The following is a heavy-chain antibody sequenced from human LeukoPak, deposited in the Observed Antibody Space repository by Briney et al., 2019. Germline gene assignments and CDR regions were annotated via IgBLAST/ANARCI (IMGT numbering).Heavy chain of an antibody. J-gene: IGHJ3*02. Sequence: SETLSLTCTVSGGSISSSSYYWGWIRQPPGTGLEWIGSIYYSGSTYYNPSLKSRVTISVDTSKNQFSLKLSSVTAADTAVYYCARVYSDAFDIWGQGTMVTVSS. CDR1: GGSISSSSYY. D-gene: IGHD1-14*01. V-gene: IGHV4-39*01. CDR3: ARVYSDAFDI. CDR2: IYYSGST.